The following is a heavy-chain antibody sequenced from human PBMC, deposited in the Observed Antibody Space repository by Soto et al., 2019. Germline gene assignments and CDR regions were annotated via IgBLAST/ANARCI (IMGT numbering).Heavy chain of an antibody. J-gene: IGHJ4*02. CDR1: GFTFSNAW. D-gene: IGHD3-9*01. CDR2: IKSKTDGGKT. CDR3: TTGHDILEGVDY. V-gene: IGHV3-15*07. Sequence: GGSLRLSCAASGFTFSNAWMNWVRQAPGKGLEWVGRIKSKTDGGKTDYAAPVKGRFTISRDDSKNTLYLQMNSLKTEDTAVYYCTTGHDILEGVDYWGQGTLVTVSS.